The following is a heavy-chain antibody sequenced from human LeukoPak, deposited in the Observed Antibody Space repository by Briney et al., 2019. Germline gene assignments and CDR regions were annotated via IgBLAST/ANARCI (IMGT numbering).Heavy chain of an antibody. CDR1: GGSMTDYY. D-gene: IGHD3-9*01. V-gene: IGHV4-59*12. CDR2: IYYSGTT. Sequence: SETLSLTCTVSGGSMTDYYWSWIRQPPGRELEWIGYIYYSGTTYYNPSLKSRVTMSVDTSKKQFSLKLSSVTAADTAVYYCARDMTDWWFDPWGQGTLVTVSS. J-gene: IGHJ5*02. CDR3: ARDMTDWWFDP.